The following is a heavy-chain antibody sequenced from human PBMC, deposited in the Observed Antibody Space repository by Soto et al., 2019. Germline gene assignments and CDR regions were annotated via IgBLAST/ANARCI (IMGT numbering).Heavy chain of an antibody. Sequence: QVQLQESGPGLVKPSQTLSLTCTVSGGSIITGGYYWSWIRLHPGRGLEGIGYIYHSGMTLSNPSLPSRVAISIDTSKNKFALKLSTVAAADTAVYYCATVRWELHDASAIWGQGTMVSVSS. CDR3: ATVRWELHDASAI. J-gene: IGHJ3*02. V-gene: IGHV4-31*03. CDR1: GGSIITGGYY. CDR2: IYHSGMT. D-gene: IGHD1-26*01.